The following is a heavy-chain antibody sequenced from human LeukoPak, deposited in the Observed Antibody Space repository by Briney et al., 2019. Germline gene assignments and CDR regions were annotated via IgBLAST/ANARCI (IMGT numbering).Heavy chain of an antibody. D-gene: IGHD3-10*01. CDR1: GFAFSNYA. CDR2: LSGGGDSR. J-gene: IGHJ4*02. V-gene: IGHV3-23*01. Sequence: GGSLRLSYAASGFAFSNYAMSWVRQAPGKGLEWVSSLSGGGDSRYYADSVMGRFTISRDNSKNTLYLQMNSLRAEDTAVYYCAKAVRSMVTGGGYFDSWGQGTLVTVSS. CDR3: AKAVRSMVTGGGYFDS.